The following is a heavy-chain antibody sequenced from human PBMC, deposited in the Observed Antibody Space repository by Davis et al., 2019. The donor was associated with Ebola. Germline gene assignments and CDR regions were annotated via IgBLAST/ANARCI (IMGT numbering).Heavy chain of an antibody. CDR1: VITFSSYA. J-gene: IGHJ4*02. V-gene: IGHV3-23*01. D-gene: IGHD3-22*01. Sequence: GESLKISCADSVITFSSYAMTWVRQAPGKGLEWVSAISGSGGSTYYADSVKGRFTISRDNAKNSLYLQMNSLRAEDTAVYYCARDKGTFYSESSGYYDYWGQGILVTVSS. CDR3: ARDKGTFYSESSGYYDY. CDR2: ISGSGGST.